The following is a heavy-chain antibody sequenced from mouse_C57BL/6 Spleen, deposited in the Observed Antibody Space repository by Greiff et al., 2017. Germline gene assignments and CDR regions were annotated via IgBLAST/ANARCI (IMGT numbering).Heavy chain of an antibody. CDR3: ARGDGNPSMDY. Sequence: VQLQQSGAELARPGASVKLSCKASGYTFTSYGISWVKQRTGQGLEWIGEIYPRSGNTYYNEKFKGKATLTANKYSSTAYMELRSLTSEDSAVYFCARGDGNPSMDYWGQGTSGTVSS. V-gene: IGHV1-81*01. CDR1: GYTFTSYG. D-gene: IGHD2-1*01. CDR2: IYPRSGNT. J-gene: IGHJ4*01.